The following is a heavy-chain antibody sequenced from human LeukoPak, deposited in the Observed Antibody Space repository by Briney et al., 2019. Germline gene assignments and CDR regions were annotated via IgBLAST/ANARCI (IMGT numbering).Heavy chain of an antibody. CDR2: INSDGTNT. CDR1: GFTFSSYW. D-gene: IGHD1-1*01. CDR3: ANSPGSPNY. Sequence: GGSLRLSCAASGFTFSSYWMHWVRQAPGKGLVWVSRINSDGTNTNYADFVKGRFTISRDNAKNTLYLQMDSLRAEDTAVYYCANSPGSPNYWGQGTLVTVSS. V-gene: IGHV3-74*01. J-gene: IGHJ4*02.